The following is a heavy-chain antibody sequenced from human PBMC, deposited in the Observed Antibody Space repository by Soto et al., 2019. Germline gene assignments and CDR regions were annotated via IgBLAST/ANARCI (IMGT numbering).Heavy chain of an antibody. Sequence: PSETLSLTCAVYGGSFSGYYWSWIRQPPGKGLEWIGEINHSGSTNYNPSLKSRVTISVDTSKNQFSLKLSSVTAADTAVYYCARGLNYYGSGSYYVGWFDPWXQGTLVTVSS. CDR1: GGSFSGYY. D-gene: IGHD3-10*01. CDR3: ARGLNYYGSGSYYVGWFDP. J-gene: IGHJ5*02. V-gene: IGHV4-34*01. CDR2: INHSGST.